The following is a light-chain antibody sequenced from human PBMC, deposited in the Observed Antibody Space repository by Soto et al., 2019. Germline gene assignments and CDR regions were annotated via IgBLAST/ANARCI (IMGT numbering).Light chain of an antibody. Sequence: QSVLTQPPSASGTPGQRVTISCSGGRSNVERNTVNWYQQLPGTAPKLLIFGNNQRPSRVPDRFSGSRSGTSASLAISGLQSEDEADYYCAAWDDSLNGLVFGTGTKVTVL. CDR1: RSNVERNT. CDR3: AAWDDSLNGLV. V-gene: IGLV1-44*01. J-gene: IGLJ1*01. CDR2: GNN.